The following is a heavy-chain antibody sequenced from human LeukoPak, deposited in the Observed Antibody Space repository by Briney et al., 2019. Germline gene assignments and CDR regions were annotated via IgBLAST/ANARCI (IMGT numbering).Heavy chain of an antibody. D-gene: IGHD4-17*01. CDR2: ISGNGGIA. J-gene: IGHJ4*02. CDR1: GFTFSDFA. CDR3: ARGATVTTGGY. V-gene: IGHV3-23*01. Sequence: GGSLRLSCTASGFTFSDFAMSWVRQAPGKGLEWVSSISGNGGIAYYTDSVKGRFSISRDNSKNTVYLQMNSLRAEDTAVYYCARGATVTTGGYWGQGTLVTVSS.